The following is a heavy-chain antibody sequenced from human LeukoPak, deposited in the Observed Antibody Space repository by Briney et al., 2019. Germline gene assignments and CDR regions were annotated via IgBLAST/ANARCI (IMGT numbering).Heavy chain of an antibody. CDR1: GYSFTSYW. V-gene: IGHV5-10-1*01. CDR3: ARHLRYGDYVLSWFDP. J-gene: IGHJ5*02. D-gene: IGHD4-17*01. CDR2: IDPSDFYT. Sequence: GESLKISCKGSGYSFTSYWISWVRQMPGKGLKWMGRIDPSDFYTNYSPSFQGHVTISADKSISTAYLQWSSLKASDTAMYYCARHLRYGDYVLSWFDPWGQRTLVTVSS.